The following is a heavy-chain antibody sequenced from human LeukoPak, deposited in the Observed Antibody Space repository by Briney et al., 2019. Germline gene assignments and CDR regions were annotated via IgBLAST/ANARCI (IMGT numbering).Heavy chain of an antibody. J-gene: IGHJ5*02. Sequence: PGGPLRLSCAASGFTFSSYSMNWVRQALGKGLERVSSISSSSSYIYYADSVKGRFTISRDNAKNSLYLQMNSLGAEDTAVYYCAREGTPYCFDPWGQGTLVTVSS. CDR2: ISSSSSYI. V-gene: IGHV3-21*01. D-gene: IGHD3-10*01. CDR3: AREGTPYCFDP. CDR1: GFTFSSYS.